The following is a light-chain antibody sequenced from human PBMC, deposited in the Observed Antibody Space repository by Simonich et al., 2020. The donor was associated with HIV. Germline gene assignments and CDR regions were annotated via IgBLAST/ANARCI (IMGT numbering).Light chain of an antibody. J-gene: IGKJ4*01. V-gene: IGKV4-1*01. CDR3: QQYYSTPLT. CDR1: QSVLYSSNNKKY. Sequence: DIVMTQSPDSLAVSLGERATINCKSNQSVLYSSNNKKYLAWYQQKPGQPPKLRIYWASTRESGVPGRFRGSGSGTDFTLTISSLQAEDVAVYYCQQYYSTPLTFGGGTKVEIK. CDR2: WAS.